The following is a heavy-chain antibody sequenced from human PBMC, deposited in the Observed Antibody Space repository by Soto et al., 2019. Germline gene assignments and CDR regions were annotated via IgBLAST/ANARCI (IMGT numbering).Heavy chain of an antibody. CDR2: IKQDGSEK. D-gene: IGHD3-22*01. CDR3: ARDRREYXDSSGYYYDYYYYGMDV. Sequence: GGSLRLSCAASGFTFSSYWMSWVRQAPGKGLEWVANIKQDGSEKYYVDSVKGRFTISRDNAKNSLYLQMNSLRAEDTAVYYCARDRREYXDSSGYYYDYYYYGMDVWGQGTTVTVSS. V-gene: IGHV3-7*03. CDR1: GFTFSSYW. J-gene: IGHJ6*02.